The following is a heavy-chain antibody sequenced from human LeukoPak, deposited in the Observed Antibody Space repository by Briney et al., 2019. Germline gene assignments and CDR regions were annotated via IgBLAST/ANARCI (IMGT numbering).Heavy chain of an antibody. CDR1: GITLSNYG. CDR2: IWYDGSNQ. D-gene: IGHD1-26*01. V-gene: IGHV3-33*08. CDR3: ARDRVGAPFDY. J-gene: IGHJ4*01. Sequence: GGSLRLSCAVSGITLSNYGMSWVRQAPGKGLEWVAIIWYDGSNQHYADSVKGRFTISRDNSKNTVYLQMDSLRVEDTAVFYCARDRVGAPFDYWGQGTLVTVSS.